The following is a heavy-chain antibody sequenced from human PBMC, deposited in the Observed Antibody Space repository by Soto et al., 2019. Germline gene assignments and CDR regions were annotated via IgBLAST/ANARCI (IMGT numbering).Heavy chain of an antibody. J-gene: IGHJ6*03. CDR2: IKQDGSEK. D-gene: IGHD2-2*01. CDR1: GFTFSSYW. Sequence: GGSLRLSCAASGFTFSSYWMSWVRQAPGKGLEWVANIKQDGSEKYYVDSVKGRFTISRDNAKNSLYLQMNSLRAEDTAVYYCARVVEPAAMPLLYYYYYYMDVWGKGTTVTVSS. V-gene: IGHV3-7*01. CDR3: ARVVEPAAMPLLYYYYYYMDV.